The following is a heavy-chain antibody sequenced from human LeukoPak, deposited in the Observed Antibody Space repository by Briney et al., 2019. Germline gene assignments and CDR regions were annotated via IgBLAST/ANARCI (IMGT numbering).Heavy chain of an antibody. CDR2: TNPSGGST. CDR1: GYTFTSYY. V-gene: IGHV1-46*01. CDR3: ARRVSDYYYMDV. Sequence: ASVKVSCKASGYTFTSYYMHWVRQAPGQGLEWMGITNPSGGSTSYAQKFQGRVTMTRDMSTSTVYMELSSLRSEDTAVYYCARRVSDYYYMDVWGKGTTVTVSS. J-gene: IGHJ6*03.